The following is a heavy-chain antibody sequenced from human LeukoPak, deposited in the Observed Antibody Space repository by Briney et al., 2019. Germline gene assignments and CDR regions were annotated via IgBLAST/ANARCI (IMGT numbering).Heavy chain of an antibody. CDR1: GFTFSTYP. Sequence: GGSLRLSCAASGFTFSTYPMTWVRQAPGKGLEWISHIRDSGTTDYADSVKGRFTISRDNAKNSLYLQLSSLRAEDTAVYYCARDHDFAFDNWGQGTLVTVPS. CDR3: ARDHDFAFDN. J-gene: IGHJ4*02. CDR2: IRDSGTT. V-gene: IGHV3-69-1*01. D-gene: IGHD2-21*02.